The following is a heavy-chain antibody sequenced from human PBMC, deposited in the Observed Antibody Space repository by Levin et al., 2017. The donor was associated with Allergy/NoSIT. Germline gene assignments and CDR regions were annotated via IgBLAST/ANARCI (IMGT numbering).Heavy chain of an antibody. J-gene: IGHJ3*02. CDR3: ARDNAYCGGDCSQGHAFDI. CDR1: GFTFSSYS. CDR2: ISSSSSYI. V-gene: IGHV3-21*01. D-gene: IGHD2-21*01. Sequence: AGGSLRLSCAASGFTFSSYSMNWVRQAPGKGLEWVSSISSSSSYIYYADSVKGRFTISRDNAKNSLYLQMNSLRAEDTAVYYCARDNAYCGGDCSQGHAFDIWGQGTMVTVSS.